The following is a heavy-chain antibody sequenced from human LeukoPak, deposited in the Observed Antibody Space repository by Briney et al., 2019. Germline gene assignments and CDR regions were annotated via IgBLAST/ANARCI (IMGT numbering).Heavy chain of an antibody. CDR2: IYYSGST. Sequence: PSETLSLTCTVSGGSTSSYYWSWIRQPPGKGLEWIGYIYYSGSTNYNPSLKSRVTISVDTSKNQFSLKLSSVTAADTAVYYCARDPAGAFDIWGQGTMVTVSS. CDR3: ARDPAGAFDI. CDR1: GGSTSSYY. V-gene: IGHV4-59*01. J-gene: IGHJ3*02.